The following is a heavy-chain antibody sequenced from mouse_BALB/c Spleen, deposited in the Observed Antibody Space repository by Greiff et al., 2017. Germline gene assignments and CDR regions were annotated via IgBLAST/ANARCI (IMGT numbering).Heavy chain of an antibody. J-gene: IGHJ3*01. CDR1: GYTFTDYE. V-gene: IGHV1-15*01. CDR2: IDPETGGT. Sequence: QVHVKQSGAELVRPGASVTLSCKASGYTFTDYEMHWVKQTPVHGLEWIGAIDPETGGTACNQKFKGKATLTADKSSSTAYMELRSLTSEDSAVYYCTRKKQGWFAYWGQGTLVTVSA. CDR3: TRKKQGWFAY.